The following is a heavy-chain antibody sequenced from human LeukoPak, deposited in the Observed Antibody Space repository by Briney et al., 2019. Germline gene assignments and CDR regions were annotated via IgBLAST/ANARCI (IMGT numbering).Heavy chain of an antibody. CDR2: IYHSGST. J-gene: IGHJ4*02. CDR3: ARDQRFGELPYFDY. CDR1: GGSISSSNYY. Sequence: SETLSLTCTVSGGSISSSNYYWGWIRQPPGKGLEWIGEIYHSGSTNYNPSLKSRVTISVGKSKNQFSLKLSSVTAADTAVYYCARDQRFGELPYFDYWGQGTLVTVSS. V-gene: IGHV4-39*07. D-gene: IGHD3-10*01.